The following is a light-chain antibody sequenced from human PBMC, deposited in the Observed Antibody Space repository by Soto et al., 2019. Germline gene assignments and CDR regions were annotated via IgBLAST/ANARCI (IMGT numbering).Light chain of an antibody. CDR2: DVS. Sequence: DIQMTQTPSTVSASVGDRVTITCRASQSIGDSLAWYQQKPGKAPYLLISDVSSLERGVPPRFSGSGSGTEFTLTISSLQPEDSATYYCQQYNTYSGTCGQGTKVDIK. V-gene: IGKV1-5*01. J-gene: IGKJ1*01. CDR1: QSIGDS. CDR3: QQYNTYSGT.